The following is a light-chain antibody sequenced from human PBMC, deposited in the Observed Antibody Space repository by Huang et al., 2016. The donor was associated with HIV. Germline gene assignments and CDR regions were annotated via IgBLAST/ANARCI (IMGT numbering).Light chain of an antibody. Sequence: DIHMTQSPSSLSASLGDKVTITCQASLDIHNYLNWYQQKPGKVPKRLIPDASDLETGVPPRFSGSRSGTNFTLTVSSLQAEDIGTYYCQQYDTLPLTFGQGTNVEI. J-gene: IGKJ1*01. CDR2: DAS. V-gene: IGKV1-33*01. CDR1: LDIHNY. CDR3: QQYDTLPLT.